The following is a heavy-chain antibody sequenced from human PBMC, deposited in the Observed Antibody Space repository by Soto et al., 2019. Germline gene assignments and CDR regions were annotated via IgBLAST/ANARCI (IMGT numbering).Heavy chain of an antibody. CDR1: GGSISSGGYY. CDR3: ASSRVPLGPPPGAFDI. D-gene: IGHD3-16*01. V-gene: IGHV4-31*03. Sequence: QVQLQESGPGLVKPSQTLSLTCTVSGGSISSGGYYWSWIRQHPGKGLEWIGYIYYSGSTYYNPSLKSRVTISVDTSKNQFSLKLSSVTAADTAVYYCASSRVPLGPPPGAFDIWGQGTMVTVSS. J-gene: IGHJ3*02. CDR2: IYYSGST.